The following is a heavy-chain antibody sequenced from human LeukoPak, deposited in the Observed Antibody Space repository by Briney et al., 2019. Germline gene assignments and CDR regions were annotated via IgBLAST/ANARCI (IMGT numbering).Heavy chain of an antibody. CDR3: ARGGFYYDGSGYPFDY. CDR1: AFTVSSNY. Sequence: PGGSLRLSCAASAFTVSSNYMSWVRQAPGKGLEWVAVISYDGNNKYYVDSVKGRFTISRDNSNNTLYLQMNSLRAEDTAVYYCARGGFYYDGSGYPFDYWGQGTLVTVSS. CDR2: ISYDGNNK. V-gene: IGHV3-30-3*01. J-gene: IGHJ4*02. D-gene: IGHD3-22*01.